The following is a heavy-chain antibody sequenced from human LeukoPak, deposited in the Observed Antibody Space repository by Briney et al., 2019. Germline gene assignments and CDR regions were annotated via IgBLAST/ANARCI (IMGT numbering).Heavy chain of an antibody. CDR1: GFTVSSNY. J-gene: IGHJ5*02. D-gene: IGHD6-13*01. CDR3: ARSVRRARYSSSYNWFDP. Sequence: GGSLRLSCAASGFTVSSNYMSWVRQAPGKGLERVSVIYSGGSTYYADSVKGRFTISRDNSKNTLYLQMNSLRAEDTAVYYCARSVRRARYSSSYNWFDPWGQGTLVTVSS. V-gene: IGHV3-53*05. CDR2: IYSGGST.